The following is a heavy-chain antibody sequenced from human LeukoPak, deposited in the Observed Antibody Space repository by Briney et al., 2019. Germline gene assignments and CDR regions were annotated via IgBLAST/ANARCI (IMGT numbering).Heavy chain of an antibody. CDR1: GGTFSSYA. CDR2: INPSGGST. CDR3: ARQVAGTKYYFDY. Sequence: ASVKVSCKASGGTFSSYAISWVRQAPGQGLEWMGIINPSGGSTSYAQKFQGRVTMTRDMSTSTVYMELSSLRSEDTAVYYCARQVAGTKYYFDYWGQGALVTVSS. D-gene: IGHD6-19*01. V-gene: IGHV1-46*01. J-gene: IGHJ4*02.